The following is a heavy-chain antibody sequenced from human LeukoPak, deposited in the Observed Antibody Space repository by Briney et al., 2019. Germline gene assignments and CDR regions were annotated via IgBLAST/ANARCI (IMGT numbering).Heavy chain of an antibody. J-gene: IGHJ1*01. D-gene: IGHD3-22*01. Sequence: PGGSLRLSCAASGFTFSSYAMHWVRQAPGKGLEWVAVISYDGSNKYYADSVKGRVTISRDNSENTLFLQMNSLRAEDTALYYCAKNSERYYDSTGIHHWGQGTLVTVSS. V-gene: IGHV3-30-3*02. CDR2: ISYDGSNK. CDR3: AKNSERYYDSTGIHH. CDR1: GFTFSSYA.